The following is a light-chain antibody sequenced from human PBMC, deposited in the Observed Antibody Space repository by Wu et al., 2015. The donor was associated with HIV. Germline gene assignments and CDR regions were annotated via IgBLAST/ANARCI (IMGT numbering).Light chain of an antibody. J-gene: IGKJ2*01. CDR1: QRVSSN. CDR2: DAS. Sequence: EIVMTQSPATLSVSPGERATLSCRASQRVSSNLAWYQQKPGQAPRLLIYDASTRATGIPARFSGSGSGTDFTLTISRLEPEDIAVYYCQQYGSSPYTFGQGTKLEIK. V-gene: IGKV3-15*01. CDR3: QQYGSSPYT.